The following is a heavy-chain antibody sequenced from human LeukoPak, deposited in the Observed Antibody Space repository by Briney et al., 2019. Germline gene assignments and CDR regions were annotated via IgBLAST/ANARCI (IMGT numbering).Heavy chain of an antibody. D-gene: IGHD5-12*01. Sequence: GGSLRLSCAASGFSFNNYAMSWVRQAPGKGLEWVALIIASSGSTLYADSVKGRFTISRDNSKNMVYLQMNSLRAEDTAVYYCAKGGYDFIEIAYFDYWGQGTLVTVSS. CDR1: GFSFNNYA. J-gene: IGHJ4*02. CDR3: AKGGYDFIEIAYFDY. CDR2: IIASSGST. V-gene: IGHV3-23*01.